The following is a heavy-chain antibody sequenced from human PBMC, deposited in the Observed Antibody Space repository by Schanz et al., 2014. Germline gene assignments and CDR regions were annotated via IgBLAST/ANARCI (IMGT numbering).Heavy chain of an antibody. V-gene: IGHV3-23*01. D-gene: IGHD1-1*01. Sequence: EVQLLESGGGLVQPGGSLRLSCTASGFTFSSYSMSWVRQAPGKGLEWVSGFDAHDGRAYYADSAKGRFTISRDNSKNTLYLQMNSLRAEDTAVYFCAKIERNEDWGQGTLVTVSS. J-gene: IGHJ4*02. CDR3: AKIERNED. CDR1: GFTFSSYS. CDR2: FDAHDGRA.